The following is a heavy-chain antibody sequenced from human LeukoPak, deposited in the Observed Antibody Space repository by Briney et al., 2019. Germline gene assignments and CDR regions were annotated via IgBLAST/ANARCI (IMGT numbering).Heavy chain of an antibody. CDR1: GGSISSGSYY. CDR3: ARDTSEGATIDY. Sequence: SQTLSLTCTVSGGSISSGSYYWSWIRQPAGKGLEWIGRIYTGGSTNYNPSLKSRVTISVDTSKNQLSLKLSSVTAADTAVYYCARDTSEGATIDYWGQGTLVTVSS. D-gene: IGHD1-26*01. J-gene: IGHJ4*02. CDR2: IYTGGST. V-gene: IGHV4-61*02.